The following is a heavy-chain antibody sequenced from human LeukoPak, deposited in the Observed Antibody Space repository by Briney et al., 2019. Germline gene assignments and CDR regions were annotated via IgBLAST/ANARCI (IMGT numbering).Heavy chain of an antibody. V-gene: IGHV4-59*01. Sequence: SETLSLTCTVSGGSITNYYGGWIRQTPGKGLELIGYIYYSGTTNYNPSLKSRVSISVDTFKKQFSLRLTSVTAADTAVYYCARSPGGGFDIWGQGTMVTVSS. D-gene: IGHD2-15*01. CDR1: GGSITNYY. J-gene: IGHJ3*02. CDR2: IYYSGTT. CDR3: ARSPGGGFDI.